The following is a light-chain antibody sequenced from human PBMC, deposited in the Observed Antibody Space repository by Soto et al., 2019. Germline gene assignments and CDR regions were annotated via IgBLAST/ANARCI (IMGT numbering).Light chain of an antibody. CDR1: SSDVGGYNY. Sequence: QSALTQPASVSGPPGQSITISCTGTSSDVGGYNYVSWYQQYPGKAPKLMIYEVSNRPSGVSNRFSGSKSGNMASLTISGLQAEDEADYYCSSYTSSNTYVFGTGTKLTVL. CDR3: SSYTSSNTYV. V-gene: IGLV2-14*01. J-gene: IGLJ1*01. CDR2: EVS.